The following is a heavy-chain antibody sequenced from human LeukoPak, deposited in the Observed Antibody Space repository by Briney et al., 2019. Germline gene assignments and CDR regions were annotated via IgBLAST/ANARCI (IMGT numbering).Heavy chain of an antibody. CDR2: IRYDGSNK. D-gene: IGHD3-22*01. J-gene: IGHJ4*02. CDR1: GFTFSSYG. Sequence: GGSLRLSCAASGFTFSSYGRHWVRQAPGKGLEWVAFIRYDGSNKYYADSVKGRFTISRDNSKNTLYLQMNSLRAEDTAVYYCARATPITMIVVVITTPGYWGQGTLVTVSS. V-gene: IGHV3-30*02. CDR3: ARATPITMIVVVITTPGY.